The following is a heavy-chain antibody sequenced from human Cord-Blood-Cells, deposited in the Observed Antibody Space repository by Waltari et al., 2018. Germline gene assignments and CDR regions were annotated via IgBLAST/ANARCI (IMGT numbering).Heavy chain of an antibody. D-gene: IGHD3-3*01. J-gene: IGHJ4*02. V-gene: IGHV4-34*01. CDR2: INHSGST. Sequence: QVQLQQWGAGLLKPSETLSLTCAVDGGSFSGYYWSWIRQPPGKGLEWIGEINHSGSTNYNPSLKSRVTISVDTSKNQFSLKLSSVTAADTAVYYCATRFTIFGVVISPDYWGQGTLVTVSS. CDR1: GGSFSGYY. CDR3: ATRFTIFGVVISPDY.